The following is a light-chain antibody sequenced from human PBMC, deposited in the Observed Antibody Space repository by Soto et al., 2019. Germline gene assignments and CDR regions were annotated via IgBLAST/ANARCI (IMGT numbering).Light chain of an antibody. Sequence: QSVPTQPPSASGSPGQSVTISCTGTSSDVGAYNYVSWYQQHPGKAPKLIIFEVNKRPSGVPDRFAGSKSGNPASLTVSGLQAEDEADYYCSAYAGSRLFGGGTQLTVL. V-gene: IGLV2-8*01. J-gene: IGLJ3*02. CDR1: SSDVGAYNY. CDR2: EVN. CDR3: SAYAGSRL.